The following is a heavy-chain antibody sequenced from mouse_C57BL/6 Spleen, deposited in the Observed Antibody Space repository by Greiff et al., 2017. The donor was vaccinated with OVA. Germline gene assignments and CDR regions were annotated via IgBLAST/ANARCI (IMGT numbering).Heavy chain of an antibody. CDR2: LDPSDSYT. Sequence: QVQLQQPGAELVMPGASVKLSCKASGYTFTSYWMHWVKQRPGQGLEWIGELDPSDSYTNYNQKFKGKSTLTVDKSSSTAYMQLSSLTSEDSAVYYCARSLNWDVGDYWGQGTTLTVSS. D-gene: IGHD4-1*02. CDR3: ARSLNWDVGDY. CDR1: GYTFTSYW. J-gene: IGHJ2*01. V-gene: IGHV1-69*01.